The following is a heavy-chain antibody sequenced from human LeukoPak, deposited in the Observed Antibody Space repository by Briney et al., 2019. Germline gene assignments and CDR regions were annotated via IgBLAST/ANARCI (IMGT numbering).Heavy chain of an antibody. J-gene: IGHJ4*02. CDR1: GFTFINAW. CDR2: IKSKTDGGTT. CDR3: TTFARGWYSDY. Sequence: GGSLRLSCAASGFTFINAWMNWVRQTPGKGLEWVGRIKSKTDGGTTDYAAPVKGRFTISRDDSINMLYLQMSSLKTEDTALYYCTTFARGWYSDYWGQGTLVTVSS. D-gene: IGHD6-19*01. V-gene: IGHV3-15*01.